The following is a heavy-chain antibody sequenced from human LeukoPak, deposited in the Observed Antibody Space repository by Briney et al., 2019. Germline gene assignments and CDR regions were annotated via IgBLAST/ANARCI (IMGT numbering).Heavy chain of an antibody. CDR1: GFTFSNYG. CDR3: AKDNPAAGY. V-gene: IGHV3-30*18. CDR2: ISFDGSAK. D-gene: IGHD2-15*01. J-gene: IGHJ4*02. Sequence: GGSLRLSCAASGFTFSNYGMHWVRQAPGKGLEWVSVISFDGSAKYYADSVKGRFTISRDNSKNTLYLQMNSLRAEDTAVYYCAKDNPAAGYWGQGTLVTVSS.